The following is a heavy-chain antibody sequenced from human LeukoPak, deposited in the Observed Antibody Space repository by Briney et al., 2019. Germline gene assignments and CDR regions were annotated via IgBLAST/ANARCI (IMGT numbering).Heavy chain of an antibody. CDR3: ARDRDYYVY. CDR2: IYYSGST. Sequence: SETLSLTCTVSGGSVSNYYWGWIRQPPGKGLECIGYIYYSGSTKNNPSLNSRVTTSLDTSKNQFSLKLSSVTAVDTAVYYCARDRDYYVYWGQGTLVTVSS. CDR1: GGSVSNYY. J-gene: IGHJ4*02. V-gene: IGHV4-59*02.